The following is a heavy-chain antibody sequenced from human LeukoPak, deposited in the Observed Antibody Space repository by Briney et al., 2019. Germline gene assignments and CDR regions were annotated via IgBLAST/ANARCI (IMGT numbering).Heavy chain of an antibody. J-gene: IGHJ4*02. D-gene: IGHD2-2*01. CDR3: AREDSAAYCTSTNCFGFDY. V-gene: IGHV4-4*07. CDR2: IHCSGAT. CDR1: GGSIINYH. Sequence: SETLSLTCTVPGGSIINYHWSWIRQPAGKGLEWIGRIHCSGATDYSPSLKSRVTISLDKSKSHFSLKLSSVTAADTAIYYCAREDSAAYCTSTNCFGFDYWGQGTLVTVSS.